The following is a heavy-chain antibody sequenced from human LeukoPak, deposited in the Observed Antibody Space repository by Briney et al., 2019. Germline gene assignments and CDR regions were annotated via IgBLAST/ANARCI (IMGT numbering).Heavy chain of an antibody. D-gene: IGHD2-2*01. CDR2: IGTSNSDR. V-gene: IGHV3-21*01. CDR3: XRDPCGSTSCYLKS. Sequence: GGSLRLSCAGSGFSFSYQGMTWVRQAPGKGLEWVSSIGTSNSDRYYADSVKGRFTISRDNAKRSVYMQMNSLRDEDTDIYYXXRDPCGSTSCYLKSWGQGTLVTVSS. J-gene: IGHJ5*02. CDR1: GFSFSYQG.